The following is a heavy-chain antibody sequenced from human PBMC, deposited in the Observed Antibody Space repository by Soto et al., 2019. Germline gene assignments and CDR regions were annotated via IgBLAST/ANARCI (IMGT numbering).Heavy chain of an antibody. Sequence: SVKVSCKASGGTFSSYTISWVRQAPGQGLEWMGRIIPILGIANYAQKFQGRVTITADKSTSTAYMELSSLRSEDTAVYYCARNLYSSGWYFDYWGQGTLVTVSS. CDR2: IIPILGIA. J-gene: IGHJ4*02. V-gene: IGHV1-69*02. CDR1: GGTFSSYT. CDR3: ARNLYSSGWYFDY. D-gene: IGHD6-19*01.